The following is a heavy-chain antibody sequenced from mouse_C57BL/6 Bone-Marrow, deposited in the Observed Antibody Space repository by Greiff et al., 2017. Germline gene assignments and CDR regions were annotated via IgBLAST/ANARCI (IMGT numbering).Heavy chain of an antibody. V-gene: IGHV1-80*01. J-gene: IGHJ3*01. CDR2: IYPGDGDT. CDR1: GYAFSTYW. CDR3: ARKGGAWFAY. Sequence: QVQLQQSGAELVKPGASVKISCKVSGYAFSTYWMNWVKQRPGKGLEWIGQIYPGDGDTNYNGKFKGKATLTVDKSSSTAYMQLSSLTSEDSAVYYCARKGGAWFAYWGQGTLVTVSA.